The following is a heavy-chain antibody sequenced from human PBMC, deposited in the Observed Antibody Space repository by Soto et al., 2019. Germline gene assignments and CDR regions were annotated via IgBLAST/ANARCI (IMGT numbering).Heavy chain of an antibody. CDR2: IIPILGIA. CDR1: GGTFSSYT. D-gene: IGHD4-17*01. CDR3: ATSHTDYGDYVFDP. J-gene: IGHJ5*02. V-gene: IGHV1-69*02. Sequence: ASVKVSCKASGGTFSSYTISWVRQAPGQGLEWMGRIIPILGIANYAQKFQGRVTITADKSTSTAYMELSSLRSEDTAVYYCATSHTDYGDYVFDPWGQGTLVTVSS.